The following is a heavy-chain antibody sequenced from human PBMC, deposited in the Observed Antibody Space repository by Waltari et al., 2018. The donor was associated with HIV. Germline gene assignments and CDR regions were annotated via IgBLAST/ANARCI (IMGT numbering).Heavy chain of an antibody. V-gene: IGHV1-69*01. Sequence: QVQPVQSGAEVKKPGSSVKVSCKASGGTFSNSAINWVRQAPGQGLEWMGGIIPIFGSPNYAQKFQGRVTSTADESTSTVYMKLSSLRSEDTAVYYCASASRDTAMGAFDIWDQGTMVTVSS. J-gene: IGHJ3*02. CDR1: GGTFSNSA. CDR3: ASASRDTAMGAFDI. D-gene: IGHD5-18*01. CDR2: IIPIFGSP.